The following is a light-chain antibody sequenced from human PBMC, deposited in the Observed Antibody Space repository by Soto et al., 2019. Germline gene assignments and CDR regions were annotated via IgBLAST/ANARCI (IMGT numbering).Light chain of an antibody. CDR1: SSAVGCYKY. CDR3: CSYAGSYTIV. V-gene: IGLV2-11*01. J-gene: IGLJ2*01. Sequence: QSALTQPRSVSGSPGQSVTISCTCTSSAVGCYKYVSWYQQHAGKAPKLMMYDVRKRPSGVTERFSGSTSVNTASLTIYGLHSEDEADYYCCSYAGSYTIVFGGGTKLTVL. CDR2: DVR.